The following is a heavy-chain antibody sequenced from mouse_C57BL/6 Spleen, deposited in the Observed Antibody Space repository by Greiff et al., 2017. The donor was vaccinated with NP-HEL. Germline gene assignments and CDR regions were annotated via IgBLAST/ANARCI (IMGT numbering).Heavy chain of an antibody. CDR1: GFTFSSYA. Sequence: EVQRVESGGGLVKPGGSLKLSCAASGFTFSSYAMSWVRQTPEKRLEWVATISDGGSYTYYPDNVKGRFTISRDNAKNNLYLQMSHLKSEDTAMYYCAREAYYAPFAYWGQGTLVTVSA. J-gene: IGHJ3*01. V-gene: IGHV5-4*01. CDR2: ISDGGSYT. D-gene: IGHD1-1*01. CDR3: AREAYYAPFAY.